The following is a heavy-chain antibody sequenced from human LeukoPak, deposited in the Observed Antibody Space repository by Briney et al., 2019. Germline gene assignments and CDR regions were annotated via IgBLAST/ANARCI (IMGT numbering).Heavy chain of an antibody. CDR2: ISAYNGNT. J-gene: IGHJ4*02. D-gene: IGHD3-9*01. CDR3: ARSDDILTGYYSYYFDY. CDR1: GYTFTGYY. Sequence: AASVKVSCKASGYTFTGYYMHWVRQAPGQGLEWMGWISAYNGNTNYAQKLQGRVTMTTDTSTSTAYMELRSLRSDDTAVYYCARSDDILTGYYSYYFDYWGQGTLVTVSS. V-gene: IGHV1-18*04.